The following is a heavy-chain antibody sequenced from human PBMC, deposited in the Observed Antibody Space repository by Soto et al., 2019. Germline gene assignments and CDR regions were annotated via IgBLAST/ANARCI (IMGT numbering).Heavy chain of an antibody. D-gene: IGHD2-15*01. Sequence: QVQLQESGPGLVTPSGTLSLSCTISGDAISNHHWWGWVRQPPGKGLEWIGEIHHDGRTNYSPSLKSRVTMSVDKTKNQISLKLTSITAADTALYYCARNGAYCLDSWGQGTLVTVSS. V-gene: IGHV4-4*02. J-gene: IGHJ5*01. CDR3: ARNGAYCLDS. CDR2: IHHDGRT. CDR1: GDAISNHHW.